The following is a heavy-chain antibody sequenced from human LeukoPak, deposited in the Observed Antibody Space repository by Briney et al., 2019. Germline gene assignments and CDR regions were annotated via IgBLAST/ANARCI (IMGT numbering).Heavy chain of an antibody. CDR2: IYTSENT. D-gene: IGHD1-26*01. CDR1: SGSISSSY. CDR3: ACWELPGAFDI. Sequence: SETLSLTCTVSSGSISSSYWSWIRQPAGKGLEWIGRIYTSENTNYNPSLKSRVTISVDTSKNQFSLKLSSVTAADTAVYYCACWELPGAFDIWGQGTMVTVSS. V-gene: IGHV4-4*07. J-gene: IGHJ3*02.